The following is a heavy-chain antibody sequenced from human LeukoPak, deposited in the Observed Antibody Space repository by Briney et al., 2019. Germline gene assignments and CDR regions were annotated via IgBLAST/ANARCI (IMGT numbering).Heavy chain of an antibody. Sequence: SETLSLTXAVSGYSISSGYYWGWIRQPPGKGLEWIGSIYHSGSTYYNPSLKSRVTISVDTSKNQFSLKLSSVTAADTAVYYCARRDQLLIHDYWGQGTLVTVSS. CDR1: GYSISSGYY. CDR3: ARRDQLLIHDY. D-gene: IGHD2-2*01. V-gene: IGHV4-38-2*01. J-gene: IGHJ4*02. CDR2: IYHSGST.